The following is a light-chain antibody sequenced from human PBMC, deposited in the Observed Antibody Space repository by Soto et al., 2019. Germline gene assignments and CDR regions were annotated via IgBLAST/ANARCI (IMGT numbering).Light chain of an antibody. V-gene: IGKV3-11*01. CDR1: QSVSSY. Sequence: EIVLTQSPATLSLSPGERATLSCRASQSVSSYLAWYQQKPGQAPRLLIYDASNRATGIPARFSGSGSGTDFTLTISSLEPEDFAVYYCQQRSNWPGTFGGRPKVEIK. CDR2: DAS. J-gene: IGKJ4*01. CDR3: QQRSNWPGT.